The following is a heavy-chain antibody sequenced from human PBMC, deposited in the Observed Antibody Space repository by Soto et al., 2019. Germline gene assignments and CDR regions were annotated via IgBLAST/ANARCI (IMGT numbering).Heavy chain of an antibody. Sequence: SETLSLTCTVSGGSISSGYYWSWIRQHPGKGLEWIGYIYYSATTYYNPSLKSRVTISVDTSKNQFSLKLNSVTAADTAVYYCASPKIAFYNWFDPWGQGALVTV. CDR3: ASPKIAFYNWFDP. V-gene: IGHV4-31*03. CDR1: GGSISSGYY. CDR2: IYYSATT. J-gene: IGHJ5*02. D-gene: IGHD3-3*02.